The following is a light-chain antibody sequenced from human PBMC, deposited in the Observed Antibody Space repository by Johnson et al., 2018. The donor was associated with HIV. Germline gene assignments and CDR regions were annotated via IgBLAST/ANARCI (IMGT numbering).Light chain of an antibody. J-gene: IGLJ1*01. CDR3: GTWDTRLSVLYV. CDR1: SSNIGNNY. CDR2: ENN. Sequence: QSVLTQPPSVSVAPGQKVTISCSGSSSNIGNNYVSWYQQLPGTAPKLLIYENNKRPSGIPDRFSGSKSGTSATLVITGLQTGDEADYYCGTWDTRLSVLYVFGSGTKVTVL. V-gene: IGLV1-51*02.